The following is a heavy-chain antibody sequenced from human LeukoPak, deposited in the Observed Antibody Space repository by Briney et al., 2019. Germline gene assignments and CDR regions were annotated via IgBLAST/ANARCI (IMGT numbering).Heavy chain of an antibody. J-gene: IGHJ6*03. V-gene: IGHV3-20*04. CDR1: GFTVSSNY. CDR3: ARTSLGTSQYYYYMDV. Sequence: GGSLRLSCAASGFTVSSNYMGWVRQAPGKGLEWVSGINWNGGSTGYADSVKGRFTISRDNAKNSLYLQMNSLRAEDTALYYCARTSLGTSQYYYYMDVWGKGTTVTVSS. D-gene: IGHD2-2*01. CDR2: INWNGGST.